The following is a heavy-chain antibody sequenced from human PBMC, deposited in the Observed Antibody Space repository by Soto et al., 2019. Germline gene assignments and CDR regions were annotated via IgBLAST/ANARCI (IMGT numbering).Heavy chain of an antibody. V-gene: IGHV1-18*04. D-gene: IGHD3-22*01. Sequence: SVKFSSKASGYTFTCYGISSVRQAPGQGLEWMGWISAYNGNTNYAQKLQGRVTLTTDTSTSTAYMELRSLRPEDTDVYHCARGFYYDISRPFDYWGQGTLV. J-gene: IGHJ4*02. CDR1: GYTFTCYG. CDR2: ISAYNGNT. CDR3: ARGFYYDISRPFDY.